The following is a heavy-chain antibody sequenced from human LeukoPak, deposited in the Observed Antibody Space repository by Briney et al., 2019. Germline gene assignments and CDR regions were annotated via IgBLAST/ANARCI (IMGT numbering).Heavy chain of an antibody. Sequence: TGGSLRLSCAASGFTFSSYAMSWVRQAPGKGLEWVSYISGGGGSTIYADSVRGRFTISRANSKDSMYLQMNSLRAEDKALDYCAKAVRVTRYFYYGMDIWGQGTTVTVSS. D-gene: IGHD2-21*02. CDR2: ISGGGGST. CDR3: AKAVRVTRYFYYGMDI. J-gene: IGHJ6*02. CDR1: GFTFSSYA. V-gene: IGHV3-23*01.